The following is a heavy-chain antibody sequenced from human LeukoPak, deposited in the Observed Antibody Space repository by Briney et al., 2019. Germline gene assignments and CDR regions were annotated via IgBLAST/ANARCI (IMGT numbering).Heavy chain of an antibody. J-gene: IGHJ3*02. D-gene: IGHD3-3*01. CDR2: IIPILGIA. Sequence: GASVKVSCKASGGTFSSYAISWVRRAPGQGLEWMGRIIPILGIANYAQKFQGRVTITADKSTSTAYMELSSLRSEDTAVYYCARVPSGYDFWSGYGGDDAFDIWGQGTMVTVSS. CDR3: ARVPSGYDFWSGYGGDDAFDI. CDR1: GGTFSSYA. V-gene: IGHV1-69*04.